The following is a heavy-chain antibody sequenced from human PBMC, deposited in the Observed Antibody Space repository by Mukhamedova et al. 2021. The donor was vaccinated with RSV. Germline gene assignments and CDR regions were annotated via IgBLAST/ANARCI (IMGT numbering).Heavy chain of an antibody. CDR2: GSSG. V-gene: IGHV3-30-3*02. J-gene: IGHJ4*02. D-gene: IGHD1-7*01. CDR3: AKDRGFNWNYGQNFDF. Sequence: GSSGINAEYMGGQFTISRDNSKDMVYLEMNNLRAEDTAVYYCAKDRGFNWNYGQNFDFWGQGTLVTVSS.